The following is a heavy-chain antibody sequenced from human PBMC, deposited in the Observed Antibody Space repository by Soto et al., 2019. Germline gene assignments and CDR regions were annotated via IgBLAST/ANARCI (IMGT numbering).Heavy chain of an antibody. CDR1: GFTFSSYC. J-gene: IGHJ4*02. CDR3: ANTLSYGDEYYFDY. V-gene: IGHV3-30*18. D-gene: IGHD4-17*01. CDR2: ISYDGSNK. Sequence: GGSLILSCAASGFTFSSYCMHWVRQAPGKGLEWVAVISYDGSNKYYADSVKGRFTISRDNSKNTLYLQMNSLRAEDTAVYYCANTLSYGDEYYFDYWGQGTLVTVSS.